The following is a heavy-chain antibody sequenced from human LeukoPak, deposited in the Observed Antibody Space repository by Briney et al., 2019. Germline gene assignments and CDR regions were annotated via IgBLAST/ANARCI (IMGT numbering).Heavy chain of an antibody. CDR2: IYTGGST. Sequence: PGGSLRLSCAASGFTVSSNYMSWVRQAPGKGLEWVSVIYTGGSTYYADSVKGRFTISRDNSKNTLYLQMNSLRVEDTAVYYCARDHFFGGSSAPFFDYWGQGTLVTVSS. CDR1: GFTVSSNY. J-gene: IGHJ4*02. CDR3: ARDHFFGGSSAPFFDY. V-gene: IGHV3-53*01. D-gene: IGHD1-26*01.